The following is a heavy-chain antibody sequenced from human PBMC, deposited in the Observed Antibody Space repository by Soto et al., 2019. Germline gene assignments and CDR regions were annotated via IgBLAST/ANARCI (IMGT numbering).Heavy chain of an antibody. CDR2: IYYSGST. Sequence: SETLSLTCTVSGDSISSGDYFWSWIRQPPGKGLEWIGYIYYSGSTYYNPSLKSRVTISVDTSKNQFSLKLSSVTAADTAVYYCARFWAGDSSGTPPPFDYWGQGTLVTVSS. CDR1: GDSISSGDYF. CDR3: ARFWAGDSSGTPPPFDY. D-gene: IGHD3-22*01. V-gene: IGHV4-30-4*01. J-gene: IGHJ4*02.